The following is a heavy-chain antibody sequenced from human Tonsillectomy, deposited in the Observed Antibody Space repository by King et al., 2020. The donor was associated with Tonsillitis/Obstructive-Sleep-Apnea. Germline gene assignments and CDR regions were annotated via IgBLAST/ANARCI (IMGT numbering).Heavy chain of an antibody. J-gene: IGHJ4*02. CDR2: ITWNSDAV. V-gene: IGHV3-9*01. Sequence: VQLVESGGDLLQPGRSLRLSCAASGFTFDDYAMHWVRQAPGKGLKWVSGITWNSDAVGYATSVEGRFTSSRDNAKNSLYLQMNSLRTEDTALYYCARDLGGNGGSYYFDSWGQGTLVTVSS. D-gene: IGHD4-23*01. CDR1: GFTFDDYA. CDR3: ARDLGGNGGSYYFDS.